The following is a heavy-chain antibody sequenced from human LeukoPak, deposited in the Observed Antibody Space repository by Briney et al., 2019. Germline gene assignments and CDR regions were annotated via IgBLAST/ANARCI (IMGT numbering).Heavy chain of an antibody. Sequence: GGSLRLSCAASGLTFSNSWMSWVRQAPGKGLEWVADINPDGSVRYYVDSVKGRFTISRDNAENSLYLQMNSLRAEDTALYYCARDPHYGAIDYWGQGTLVTVSS. J-gene: IGHJ4*02. CDR1: GLTFSNSW. CDR2: INPDGSVR. D-gene: IGHD4-17*01. CDR3: ARDPHYGAIDY. V-gene: IGHV3-7*01.